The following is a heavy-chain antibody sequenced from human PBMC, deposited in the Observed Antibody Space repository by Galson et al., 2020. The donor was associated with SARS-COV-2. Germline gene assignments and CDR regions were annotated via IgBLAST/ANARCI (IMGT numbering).Heavy chain of an antibody. V-gene: IGHV3-49*03. Sequence: GGSLRLSCTASGFTFGDYAMSWFRQAPGKGLEWVGFIRSKAYGGTTEYAASVKGRFTISRDDSKSIAYLQMNSLKTEDTAVYYCTRVLWAPRLDYYYYYGMDVWGQGTTVTVSS. J-gene: IGHJ6*02. CDR2: IRSKAYGGTT. CDR1: GFTFGDYA. CDR3: TRVLWAPRLDYYYYYGMDV. D-gene: IGHD2-21*01.